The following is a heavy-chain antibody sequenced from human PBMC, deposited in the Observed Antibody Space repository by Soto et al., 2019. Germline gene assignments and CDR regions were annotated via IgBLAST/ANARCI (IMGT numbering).Heavy chain of an antibody. CDR2: IRSKAFGGTT. CDR1: GYTFADDA. CDR3: VTVHGQKAWCLDF. Sequence: PGGSLRLSCLASGYTFADDAVSWFRQSPGKGLEWIGFIRSKAFGGTTEYAASVAGRFTISRDDSKSIAYLQMNSLKTEDTAMYYCVTVHGQKAWCLDFWGQGALVTVSS. J-gene: IGHJ4*02. V-gene: IGHV3-49*03. D-gene: IGHD2-15*01.